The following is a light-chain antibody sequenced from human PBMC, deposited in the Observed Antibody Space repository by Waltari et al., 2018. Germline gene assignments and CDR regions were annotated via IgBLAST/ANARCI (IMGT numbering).Light chain of an antibody. Sequence: DIHMTQSPSSLSTSAGDILTFPCQASRNINNVFIWYQQKPGKAHTLLIYGASTLQRAVPSRFSSSGSGTDFTLTISSLQPEDFATYYCQQSLKTFGQGTRLEI. CDR2: GAS. CDR1: RNINNV. V-gene: IGKV1-39*01. CDR3: QQSLKT. J-gene: IGKJ2*01.